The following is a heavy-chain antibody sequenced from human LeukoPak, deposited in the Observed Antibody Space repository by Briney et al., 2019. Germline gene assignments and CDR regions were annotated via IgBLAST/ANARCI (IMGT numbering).Heavy chain of an antibody. CDR3: ARDSDGSGSYYY. D-gene: IGHD3-10*01. V-gene: IGHV4-31*03. Sequence: SQTLSLTCTVSGGSISSGGYYWSWIRQHPGKGLEWIGYIYYSGSTYYNPSLKSRVTISVDTSKNQFSLKLSSVTAADTAVYYCARDSDGSGSYYYWGQGALVTVSS. CDR2: IYYSGST. CDR1: GGSISSGGYY. J-gene: IGHJ4*02.